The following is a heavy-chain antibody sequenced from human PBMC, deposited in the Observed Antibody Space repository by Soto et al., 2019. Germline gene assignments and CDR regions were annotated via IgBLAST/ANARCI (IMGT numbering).Heavy chain of an antibody. Sequence: SLRLSCVASAFTFSSYGMHWVRQAPGKGLEWVSVIWYDGSEKYYADSVKGRFTISRDNSKNTLYLLMNSLRAEDTAVYHCASIVGALGIFDIWGQGTMVTVSS. CDR2: IWYDGSEK. CDR1: AFTFSSYG. J-gene: IGHJ3*02. V-gene: IGHV3-33*01. CDR3: ASIVGALGIFDI. D-gene: IGHD1-26*01.